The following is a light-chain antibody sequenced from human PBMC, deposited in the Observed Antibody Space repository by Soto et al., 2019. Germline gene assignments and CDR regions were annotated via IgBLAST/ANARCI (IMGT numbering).Light chain of an antibody. Sequence: EIVLTQSPGTLSLSPGERATLSCRASRSLSSSYVVWYQQKPGQAPRLLIYAASRRATGIPDRFSGSGSATEYTLTISRVEPEEYEVYYCQQQGTFGQGTKLEIK. CDR1: RSLSSSY. CDR2: AAS. CDR3: QQQGT. V-gene: IGKV3-20*01. J-gene: IGKJ2*01.